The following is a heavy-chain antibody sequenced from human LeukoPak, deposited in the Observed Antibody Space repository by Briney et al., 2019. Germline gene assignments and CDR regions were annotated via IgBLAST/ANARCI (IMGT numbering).Heavy chain of an antibody. J-gene: IGHJ4*02. CDR3: TTGWTSTPHDGY. D-gene: IGHD5/OR15-5a*01. CDR1: GFNFRGAW. V-gene: IGHV3-15*07. CDR2: IKNYGGTT. Sequence: PGRSLRLSCEGSGFNFRGAWLNWVRQAPGKGLEWVGRIKNYGGTTDHAAPVKGRFSVSRDDSKNTLFLQMNSLKAEDTAVYYCTTGWTSTPHDGYWGQGTPVTVSS.